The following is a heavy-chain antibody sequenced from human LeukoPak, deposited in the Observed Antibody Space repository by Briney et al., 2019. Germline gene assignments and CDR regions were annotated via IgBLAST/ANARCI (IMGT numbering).Heavy chain of an antibody. CDR2: ISAYNGNT. Sequence: ASVKVSCKASGYTFTSYGISWARQAPGQGLEWMGWISAYNGNTNYAQKLQGRVTITTDTSTSTAYMELRSLRSDDTAVYYCARALSTRFLEWLPNYYYYMDVWGKGTTVTVSS. V-gene: IGHV1-18*01. D-gene: IGHD3-3*01. CDR3: ARALSTRFLEWLPNYYYYMDV. CDR1: GYTFTSYG. J-gene: IGHJ6*03.